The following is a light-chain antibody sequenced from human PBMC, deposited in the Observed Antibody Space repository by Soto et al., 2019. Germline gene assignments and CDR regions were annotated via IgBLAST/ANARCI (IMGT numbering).Light chain of an antibody. CDR3: SSYTSSSTYV. J-gene: IGLJ1*01. CDR2: EVS. Sequence: QSVLTQPPSVSGAPGESVTISCTRTSSDVGSYNRVSWYQQPPGTAPKLVIYEVSNRPSGVPDRFSGSKSGNTASLTISGLQAEDEADYYCSSYTSSSTYVFGTRTKVTVL. V-gene: IGLV2-18*02. CDR1: SSDVGSYNR.